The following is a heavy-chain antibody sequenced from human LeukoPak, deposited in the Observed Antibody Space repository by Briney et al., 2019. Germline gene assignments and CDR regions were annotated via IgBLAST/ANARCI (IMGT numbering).Heavy chain of an antibody. V-gene: IGHV3-20*04. CDR2: INWNGGST. CDR3: ARVAGSGWLPTFYY. J-gene: IGHJ4*02. CDR1: GFTFSSYD. Sequence: GGALRLSCADSGFTFSSYDMSWVRQAPGKGLEWVSGINWNGGSTGYADSVNGRFTTSRDNGKNSLYLQMNSLRAEDTALYYCARVAGSGWLPTFYYWGQGTLVTVSS. D-gene: IGHD6-19*01.